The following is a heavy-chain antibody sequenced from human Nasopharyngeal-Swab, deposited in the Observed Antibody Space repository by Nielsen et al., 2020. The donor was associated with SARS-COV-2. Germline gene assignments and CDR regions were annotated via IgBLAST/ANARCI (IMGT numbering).Heavy chain of an antibody. CDR3: ARDPLSSWQAIGNWYFDL. Sequence: GGSLRLSCAASGFTFSSYGMHWVRQAPGKGLEWVAFIRYDGGKTFYADSVKGRFTISRDSSKKTLYLQLNSLRAEDTAVYYCARDPLSSWQAIGNWYFDLWGRGTLVTVSS. CDR2: IRYDGGKT. J-gene: IGHJ2*01. D-gene: IGHD6-13*01. CDR1: GFTFSSYG. V-gene: IGHV3-30*02.